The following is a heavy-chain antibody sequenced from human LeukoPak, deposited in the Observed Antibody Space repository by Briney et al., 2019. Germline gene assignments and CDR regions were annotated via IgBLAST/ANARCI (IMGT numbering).Heavy chain of an antibody. CDR2: VYYSGST. V-gene: IGHV4-59*01. CDR1: GDSISSYY. CDR3: ARGVDSGGYQHKGFDA. Sequence: PSETLSLTCIVSGDSISSYYWSWIRQPPGKGLEWIGYVYYSGSTNYNPSLKSRVAISVDTSNNQFSLKLSSVTAADTAVYYCARGVDSGGYQHKGFDAWGQGILVTVSS. J-gene: IGHJ5*02. D-gene: IGHD3-22*01.